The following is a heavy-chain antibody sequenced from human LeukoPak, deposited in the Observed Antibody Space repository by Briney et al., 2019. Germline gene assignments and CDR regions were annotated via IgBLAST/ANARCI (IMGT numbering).Heavy chain of an antibody. CDR2: IYYSGTT. CDR1: GGSLSSYY. Sequence: SETLSLICTVSGGSLSSYYWICIRQPPGEGLVRIGYIYYSGTTNYSPSLKSRVTISVDTSKNQFSLKLSSVTAADTAVYYCARGVYIAAAQYGYWGQGTLVTVSS. CDR3: ARGVYIAAAQYGY. J-gene: IGHJ4*02. D-gene: IGHD6-13*01. V-gene: IGHV4-59*01.